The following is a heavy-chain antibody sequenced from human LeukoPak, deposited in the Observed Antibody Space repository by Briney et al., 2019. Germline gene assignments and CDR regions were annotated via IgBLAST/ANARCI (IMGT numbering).Heavy chain of an antibody. J-gene: IGHJ4*02. Sequence: ASVKVSCKASGYTFTSYGIGWVRQAPGQGLEWMGWISAYNGNTNYAQKVQGRVTMTTDTSTSTAYMELRSLRSDDTAVYYSARDIAAAGHFDYWGQGTLVTVSS. CDR3: ARDIAAAGHFDY. V-gene: IGHV1-18*01. CDR2: ISAYNGNT. D-gene: IGHD6-13*01. CDR1: GYTFTSYG.